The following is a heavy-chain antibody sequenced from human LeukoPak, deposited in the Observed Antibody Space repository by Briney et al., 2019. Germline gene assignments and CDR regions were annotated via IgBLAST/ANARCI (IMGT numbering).Heavy chain of an antibody. D-gene: IGHD4-17*01. CDR3: ARARGTRVFDY. CDR1: GFTFSSYS. Sequence: GGSLRFSCSASGFTFSSYSMNWVRQAPGKGLEWVSCISSSSSYIYYADSVKGRFTISRDNAKNSLYLQMNSLRAEDTAVYYCARARGTRVFDYWGQGTLVTVSS. V-gene: IGHV3-21*01. J-gene: IGHJ4*02. CDR2: ISSSSSYI.